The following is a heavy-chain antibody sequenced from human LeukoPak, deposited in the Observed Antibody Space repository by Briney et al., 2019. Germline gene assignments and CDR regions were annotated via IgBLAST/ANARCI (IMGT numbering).Heavy chain of an antibody. J-gene: IGHJ4*02. CDR3: ARDGSPYYDDSSGYYPFDY. CDR1: GYTFTSYG. V-gene: IGHV1-18*01. Sequence: ASVKVSCKASGYTFTSYGISWVRQAPGQGLEWMGWISAYNGNTNYAQKLRGKVTMTTDTSTSTAYMELRSLRSDDTAVYYCARDGSPYYDDSSGYYPFDYWGQGTLVTVSS. D-gene: IGHD3-22*01. CDR2: ISAYNGNT.